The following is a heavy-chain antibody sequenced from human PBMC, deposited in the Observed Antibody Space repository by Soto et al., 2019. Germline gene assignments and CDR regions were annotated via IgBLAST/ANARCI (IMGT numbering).Heavy chain of an antibody. CDR3: ARKQSYYYDSSGYFQFDY. V-gene: IGHV1-69*13. Sequence: ASVKVSCKASGGTFSSYAISWVRQAPGQGLEWMGGIIPTFGTANYAQKFQGRVTITADESTSTAYMELSSLRSEDTAVYYCARKQSYYYDSSGYFQFDYWGQGTLVTVS. D-gene: IGHD3-22*01. CDR2: IIPTFGTA. CDR1: GGTFSSYA. J-gene: IGHJ4*02.